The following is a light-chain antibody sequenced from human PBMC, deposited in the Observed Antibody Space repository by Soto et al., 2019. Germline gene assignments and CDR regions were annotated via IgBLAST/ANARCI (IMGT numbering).Light chain of an antibody. Sequence: QSVLTQPPSASVTPGQRVTISCSGSSSNIGSNVVNWYQQLPGTAPKLLICSNDQRPSGVPDRFSGSKSGSSASLAISGLQSEDEADYYCAAWDDSLKGRVFGTGTKLTVL. CDR1: SSNIGSNV. J-gene: IGLJ1*01. V-gene: IGLV1-44*01. CDR3: AAWDDSLKGRV. CDR2: SND.